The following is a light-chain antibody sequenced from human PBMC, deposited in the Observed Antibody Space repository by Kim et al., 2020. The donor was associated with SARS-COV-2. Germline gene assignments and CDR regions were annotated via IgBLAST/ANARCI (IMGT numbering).Light chain of an antibody. V-gene: IGKV3-11*01. CDR2: DAS. CDR1: QSVSIY. J-gene: IGKJ4*01. CDR3: QQRTNWPLT. Sequence: SVSPGERATLSCRASQSVSIYLAWYQQKAGQAPRLLIYDASNRATGIPARFSGSGSGTDFTLTISSLEPEDFAVYYCQQRTNWPLTFGGGTKVEIK.